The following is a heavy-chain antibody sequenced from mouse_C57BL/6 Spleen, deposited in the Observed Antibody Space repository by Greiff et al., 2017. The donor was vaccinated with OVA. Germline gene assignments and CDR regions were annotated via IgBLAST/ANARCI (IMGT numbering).Heavy chain of an antibody. CDR1: GYTFTSYW. V-gene: IGHV1-64*01. CDR3: ERQGDYGYDGFDY. Sequence: QVQLQQPGAELVKPGASVKLSCKASGYTFTSYWMHWVKQRPGQGLEWIGMIHPNSGSTNYNAKFKSKATLTVDKSYSTAYMQLSSLTSEDSAVYYCERQGDYGYDGFDYWGQGTTLTVSS. J-gene: IGHJ2*01. CDR2: IHPNSGST. D-gene: IGHD2-2*01.